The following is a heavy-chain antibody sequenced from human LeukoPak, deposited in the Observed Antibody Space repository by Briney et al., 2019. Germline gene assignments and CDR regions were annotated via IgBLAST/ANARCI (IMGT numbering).Heavy chain of an antibody. D-gene: IGHD3-3*01. CDR2: NSSSSSYI. Sequence: GGSLRLSCAASGFTFSSYSMNWVRQAPGKGLEWVSSNSSSSSYIYYADSVKGRFTISRDNAKNSLYLQMNSLRAEDTAVYYCARDLYDFWSGYFFDYWGQGTLLTVSS. J-gene: IGHJ4*02. CDR3: ARDLYDFWSGYFFDY. CDR1: GFTFSSYS. V-gene: IGHV3-21*01.